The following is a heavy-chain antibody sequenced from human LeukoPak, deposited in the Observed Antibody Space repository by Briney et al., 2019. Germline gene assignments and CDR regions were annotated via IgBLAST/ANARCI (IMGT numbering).Heavy chain of an antibody. CDR2: ISSSSSYM. D-gene: IGHD6-6*01. Sequence: KPGGSLRLSCAASGFTFSSYAMSWVRQAPGKGLEWVSCISSSSSYMYYADSLKGRFTISRDNAKNSLYLQMNSLRAEDTAVYYCARYELETTWGQGTLVTVSS. J-gene: IGHJ4*02. V-gene: IGHV3-21*01. CDR1: GFTFSSYA. CDR3: ARYELETT.